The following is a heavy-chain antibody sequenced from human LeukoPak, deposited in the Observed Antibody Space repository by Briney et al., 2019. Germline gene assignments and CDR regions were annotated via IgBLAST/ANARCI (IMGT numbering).Heavy chain of an antibody. J-gene: IGHJ6*03. CDR1: GFTFSSYG. V-gene: IGHV3-30*18. CDR3: ANSPGPDCSGGSCYWNYYYYYYMDV. CDR2: ISYDGSNK. D-gene: IGHD2-15*01. Sequence: GGSLRLSCAASGFTFSSYGMHWVRQAPGKGLEWVAVISYDGSNKYYADSVKGRFTISRDNSKNTLYLQMNSLRAEDTAVYYCANSPGPDCSGGSCYWNYYYYYYMDVWGKGTTDTVSS.